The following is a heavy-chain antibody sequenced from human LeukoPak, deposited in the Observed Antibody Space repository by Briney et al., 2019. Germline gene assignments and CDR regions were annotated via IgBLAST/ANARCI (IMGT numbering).Heavy chain of an antibody. J-gene: IGHJ4*02. CDR1: GGSISSYY. CDR2: IYYSGST. V-gene: IGHV4-59*08. CDR3: ARMDRMIVVALDY. D-gene: IGHD3-22*01. Sequence: PSETLSLTCTVSGGSISSYYWSWIRQPPGKGLEWIGYIYYSGSTNYNPSLKSRVTISVDTSKNQFSLKLSPVTAADTAVYYCARMDRMIVVALDYWGQGTLVTVSS.